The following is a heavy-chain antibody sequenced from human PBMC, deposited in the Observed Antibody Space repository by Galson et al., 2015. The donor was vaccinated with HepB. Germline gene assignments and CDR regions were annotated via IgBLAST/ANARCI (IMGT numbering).Heavy chain of an antibody. V-gene: IGHV3-30-3*01. Sequence: SLRLSCAASGFTFSSYAMHWVRQAPGKGLEWVAVISYDGSNKYYADSVKGRFTISRDNSKNTLYLQMNSLRAEDTAVYYCARDELRYQLLDSLFDYWGQGTLVTVSS. CDR3: ARDELRYQLLDSLFDY. D-gene: IGHD2-2*01. J-gene: IGHJ4*02. CDR2: ISYDGSNK. CDR1: GFTFSSYA.